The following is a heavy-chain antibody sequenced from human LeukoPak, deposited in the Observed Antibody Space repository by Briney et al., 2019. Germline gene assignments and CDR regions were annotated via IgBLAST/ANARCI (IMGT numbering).Heavy chain of an antibody. CDR2: IYYSGST. Sequence: PSETLSITCTVSGGSISSSSYYWGWIRQPPGKGLEWIGSIYYSGSTYYNPSLKSRVTISADTSKNQFSLKLSSVTAADTAVYYCARQRGYYDSSGYYPDYWGQGTLVTVSS. CDR3: ARQRGYYDSSGYYPDY. J-gene: IGHJ4*02. V-gene: IGHV4-39*01. CDR1: GGSISSSSYY. D-gene: IGHD3-22*01.